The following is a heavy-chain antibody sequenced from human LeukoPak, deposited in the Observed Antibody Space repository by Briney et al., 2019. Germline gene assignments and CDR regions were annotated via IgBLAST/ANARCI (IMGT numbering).Heavy chain of an antibody. CDR2: IRYDGSNK. Sequence: PGGSLRLSCAASGFTFSSYGMHWVRQAPGKGLEWVAFIRYDGSNKYYADSVKGRFTISRDNSKNTLYLQMNSLRAEDTAVYYCAKDHTWAYYMDVWGKGTTVTVSS. CDR3: AKDHTWAYYMDV. D-gene: IGHD7-27*01. CDR1: GFTFSSYG. J-gene: IGHJ6*03. V-gene: IGHV3-30*02.